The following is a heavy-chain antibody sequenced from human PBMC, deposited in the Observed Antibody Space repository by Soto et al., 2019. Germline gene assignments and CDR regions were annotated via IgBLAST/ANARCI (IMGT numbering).Heavy chain of an antibody. Sequence: EGARRLSCAASGFTFSNAWMSWVRQAPGKGLEWVGRIKSKTDGGTTDYAAPVKGRFTISRDDSKNTLYLQMNSLKTEDTAVYYCTTPLLDPYHYHPCYMHVPCKALTVTVSS. D-gene: IGHD2-15*01. J-gene: IGHJ6*03. CDR2: IKSKTDGGTT. CDR1: GFTFSNAW. CDR3: TTPLLDPYHYHPCYMHV. V-gene: IGHV3-15*01.